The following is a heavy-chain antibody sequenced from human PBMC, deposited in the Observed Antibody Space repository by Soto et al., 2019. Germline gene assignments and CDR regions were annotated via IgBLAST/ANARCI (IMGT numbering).Heavy chain of an antibody. CDR3: ARGIAAAVDY. CDR2: IYYSGST. J-gene: IGHJ4*02. D-gene: IGHD6-13*01. CDR1: GGSISSYY. V-gene: IGHV4-59*01. Sequence: SETLSLTCTVSGGSISSYYWSWIRQPPGKGLEWIGYIYYSGSTNYNPSLKSRVTISVDTSKNQFSLKLSSVTAADTAVYYCARGIAAAVDYWGQGTLVTVSS.